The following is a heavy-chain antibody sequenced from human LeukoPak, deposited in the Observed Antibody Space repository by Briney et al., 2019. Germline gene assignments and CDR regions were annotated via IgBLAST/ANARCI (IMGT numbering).Heavy chain of an antibody. Sequence: ASVKVSCKASGYTFTSYGISWVRQAPGQGLEWMGWISAYNGNTNYAQKLQGRVTMTTDTSTSTAYMELRSLRSDDTAVYYCARDTDIVLVVYPFDYWGQGTLVTVSS. CDR3: ARDTDIVLVVYPFDY. D-gene: IGHD2-8*01. CDR2: ISAYNGNT. J-gene: IGHJ4*02. V-gene: IGHV1-18*01. CDR1: GYTFTSYG.